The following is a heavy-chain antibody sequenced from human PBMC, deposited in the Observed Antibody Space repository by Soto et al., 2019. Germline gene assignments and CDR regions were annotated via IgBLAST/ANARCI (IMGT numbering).Heavy chain of an antibody. CDR3: ASDPYYYASGY. D-gene: IGHD3-10*01. J-gene: IGHJ4*02. CDR1: GFSFSDHY. CDR2: ISGSGTTI. V-gene: IGHV3-11*01. Sequence: QVQLVESGGGLVKPGGSLRLSCAASGFSFSDHYMTWIRQRPGKGLEWVSYISGSGTTIYYADSVKGRFTVSRDNARNSLYLQMNSLRAEDTAFYYCASDPYYYASGYWGQGTLVTVSS.